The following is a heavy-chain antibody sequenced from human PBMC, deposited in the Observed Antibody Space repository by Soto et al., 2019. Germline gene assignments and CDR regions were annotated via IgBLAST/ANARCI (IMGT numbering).Heavy chain of an antibody. D-gene: IGHD2-2*01. J-gene: IGHJ6*02. CDR3: AHSPSFQLYRDYYYYGMDV. V-gene: IGHV2-5*01. CDR2: IYWNDDK. Sequence: SGPTLVNPTQTLTLTCTFSGFSLSTSGVGVGWIRQPPGKALEWLALIYWNDDKRYSPSLKSRLTITKDTSKNQVVLTMTNMDPVDTATYYCAHSPSFQLYRDYYYYGMDVWGQGTTVTVSS. CDR1: GFSLSTSGVG.